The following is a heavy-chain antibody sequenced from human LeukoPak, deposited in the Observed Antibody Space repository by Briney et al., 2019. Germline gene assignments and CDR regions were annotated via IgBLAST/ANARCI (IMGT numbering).Heavy chain of an antibody. CDR1: GFPFSDYA. CDR2: ISPSASHR. CDR3: VKDRFGSFDP. V-gene: IGHV3-23*01. Sequence: GGSLRLSCAASGFPFSDYAMTWVRQAPGKGLEWVAAISPSASHRYYADFVGGRYTISRDNSKNTLDLQMSSLRAEDTAVYYCVKDRFGSFDPWGQGTLVTVSS. J-gene: IGHJ5*02. D-gene: IGHD5-18*01.